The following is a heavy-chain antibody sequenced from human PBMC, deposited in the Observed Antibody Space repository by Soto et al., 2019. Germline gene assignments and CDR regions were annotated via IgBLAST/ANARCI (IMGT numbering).Heavy chain of an antibody. D-gene: IGHD1-26*01. J-gene: IGHJ4*02. Sequence: QVQLQESGPGLVKPSQTLSLTCTVSGGSISSGGYYWSWIRQHPGKGLEWIGYIYYSGSTYYNPSLESRVTISVDTSKNQFSLKLSSVTAADTAVYYCARGWELLRAYFDYWGQGTLVTVSS. CDR2: IYYSGST. CDR1: GGSISSGGYY. CDR3: ARGWELLRAYFDY. V-gene: IGHV4-31*03.